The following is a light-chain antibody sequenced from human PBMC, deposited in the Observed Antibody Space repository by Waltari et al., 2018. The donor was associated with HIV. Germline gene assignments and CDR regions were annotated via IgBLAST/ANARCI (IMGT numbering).Light chain of an antibody. CDR3: QQYNSDFYT. V-gene: IGKV1-5*03. CDR1: QNVDSW. CDR2: QAS. J-gene: IGKJ3*01. Sequence: IQMTQSPSILSASVGDRVTIPCRARQNVDSWLAWYQQRPGKAPKLLIYQASTVQYGVPARFTGSGSGTNFTLTINSLHPDDFATYYCQQYNSDFYTSGLGTRLDLK.